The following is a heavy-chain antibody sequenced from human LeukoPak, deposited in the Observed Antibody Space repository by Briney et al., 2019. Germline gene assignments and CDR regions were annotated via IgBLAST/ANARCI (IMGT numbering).Heavy chain of an antibody. D-gene: IGHD3-22*01. CDR3: ARDRAYYYDSSGCHGAFDI. Sequence: SETLSLTCTVSGGSISSSNYYWGWIRQPPGKGLEWIGNIDYNEITYYNPSLTSRVTISVDTSKTQLSLKLNSVTAADTAVYYCARDRAYYYDSSGCHGAFDIWGQGTLVTVSS. V-gene: IGHV4-39*07. CDR1: GGSISSSNYY. CDR2: IDYNEIT. J-gene: IGHJ3*02.